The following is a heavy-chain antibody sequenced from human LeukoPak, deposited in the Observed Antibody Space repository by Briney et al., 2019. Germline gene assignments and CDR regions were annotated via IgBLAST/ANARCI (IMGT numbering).Heavy chain of an antibody. J-gene: IGHJ4*02. CDR3: ARGVTMVRGVINYFDY. CDR1: GFTVSSDY. V-gene: IGHV3-66*02. D-gene: IGHD3-10*01. Sequence: GGSLRLSCAASGFTVSSDYMSWVRQALGKGLEWVSVIYSGGSTYYADSVKGRFTISRDNSKNTLYLQMNSLRAEDTAVYYCARGVTMVRGVINYFDYWGQGTLVTVSS. CDR2: IYSGGST.